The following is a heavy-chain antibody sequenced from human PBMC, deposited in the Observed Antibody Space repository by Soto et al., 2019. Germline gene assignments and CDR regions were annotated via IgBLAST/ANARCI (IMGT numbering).Heavy chain of an antibody. J-gene: IGHJ6*02. Sequence: ENLSLTCTVSGGSIMSYYWNWIRQPPGKGLEWIGYIYYSGSTSYNPSLKSRVTISVDTSKNQFSLKLSSVTAADTAVYYCARRYSSSLDVWGQGITVNVS. CDR2: IYYSGST. V-gene: IGHV4-59*08. CDR1: GGSIMSYY. D-gene: IGHD6-13*01. CDR3: ARRYSSSLDV.